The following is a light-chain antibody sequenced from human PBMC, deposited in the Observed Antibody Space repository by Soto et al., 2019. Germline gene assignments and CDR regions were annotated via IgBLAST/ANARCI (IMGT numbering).Light chain of an antibody. V-gene: IGKV3-15*01. J-gene: IGKJ2*01. Sequence: EIVLTQSPATLSLSPGETATLSCRASQSISTYLAWYQQKPGQAPRLLIYGASARATGIPARFSGSGSGTEFTLTISSLQSEDYAVYYCQHYNNWPFTFGQGTKLEIK. CDR2: GAS. CDR1: QSISTY. CDR3: QHYNNWPFT.